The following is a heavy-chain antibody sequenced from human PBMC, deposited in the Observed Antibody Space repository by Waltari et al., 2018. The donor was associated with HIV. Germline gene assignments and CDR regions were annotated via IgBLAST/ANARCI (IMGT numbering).Heavy chain of an antibody. D-gene: IGHD3-3*01. CDR1: TFTGYF. CDR3: ARQLCSSRLCISGYDF. Sequence: TFTGYFIHWVRQAPGEGPVWLGRLNPNSGGTHFAQRFQGRITMTWDPSTNTAYMELTGLRFDDTCLYYCARQLCSSRLCISGYDFWGQGTRVTVSS. CDR2: LNPNSGGT. J-gene: IGHJ4*02. V-gene: IGHV1-2*05.